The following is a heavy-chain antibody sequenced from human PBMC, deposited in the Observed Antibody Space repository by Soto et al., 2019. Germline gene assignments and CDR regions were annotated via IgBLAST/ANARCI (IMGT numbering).Heavy chain of an antibody. CDR2: IYYRGNT. CDR1: GYSISSGFY. V-gene: IGHV4-38-2*02. Sequence: SETLSLTCSVSGYSISSGFYWDWIRQPPGKGLEWIGSIYYRGNTYYNPSHNGRITISLDTSKNQFSLKVSGVSAADTAVYYCATSQKGYNWNYFDHWGQGALVTVSS. D-gene: IGHD1-20*01. CDR3: ATSQKGYNWNYFDH. J-gene: IGHJ4*02.